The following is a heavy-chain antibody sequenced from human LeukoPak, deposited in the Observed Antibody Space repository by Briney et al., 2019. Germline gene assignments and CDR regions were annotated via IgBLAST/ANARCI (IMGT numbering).Heavy chain of an antibody. J-gene: IGHJ4*02. D-gene: IGHD6-13*01. V-gene: IGHV1-69*04. CDR3: ASHIAAAGVLPTGPLDY. Sequence: ASVKASCKASGGTFSSYAISWVRQAPGQGLEWMGRIIPILGIANYAQKFQGRVTITADKSTSTAYMELSSLRSEDTAVYYCASHIAAAGVLPTGPLDYWGQGTLVTVSS. CDR1: GGTFSSYA. CDR2: IIPILGIA.